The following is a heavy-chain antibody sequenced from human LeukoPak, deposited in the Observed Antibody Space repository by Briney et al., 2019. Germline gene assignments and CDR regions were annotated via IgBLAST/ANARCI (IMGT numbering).Heavy chain of an antibody. V-gene: IGHV3-53*04. Sequence: GGSLRLSCAASGFIVNSNYINWVRQAPGKGLEWVSVIYSGGSTYYADSVKGRFTISRHNSKNTVYLQMNSLRPEDTAMYFCARESGGSGYYYGLDVWGQGTTVTVSS. CDR1: GFIVNSNY. CDR2: IYSGGST. D-gene: IGHD2-15*01. CDR3: ARESGGSGYYYGLDV. J-gene: IGHJ6*02.